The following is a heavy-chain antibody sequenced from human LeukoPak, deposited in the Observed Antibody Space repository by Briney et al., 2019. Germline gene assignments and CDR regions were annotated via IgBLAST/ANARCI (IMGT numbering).Heavy chain of an antibody. V-gene: IGHV4-4*07. CDR2: IHVSGRA. D-gene: IGHD2-21*02. CDR3: AKGAVMTASYSFDV. CDR1: GGSIGTYF. Sequence: PSETLSLTCTVSGGSIGTYFWSWIRQPAGKGLEWIGRIHVSGRADSNPSLKSRVTMSVDTSRSQFSLNLNSVTAADTAVYYCAKGAVMTASYSFDVWGQGTVVTVSS. J-gene: IGHJ3*01.